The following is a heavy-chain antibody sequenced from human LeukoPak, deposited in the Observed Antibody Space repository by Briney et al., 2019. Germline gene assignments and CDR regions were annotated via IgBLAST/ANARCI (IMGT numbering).Heavy chain of an antibody. CDR2: INPNSGGT. D-gene: IGHD2-15*01. J-gene: IGHJ4*02. CDR1: GYTFTGYY. Sequence: ASVKVSCKASGYTFTGYYMHWVRQAPGQGLEWMGWINPNSGGTNYAQKFQGWVTMTRDTSISTAYMELSRLRSDDTAVYYCARGYCSGGSCHRQKGFDYRGQGTLVTVSS. CDR3: ARGYCSGGSCHRQKGFDY. V-gene: IGHV1-2*04.